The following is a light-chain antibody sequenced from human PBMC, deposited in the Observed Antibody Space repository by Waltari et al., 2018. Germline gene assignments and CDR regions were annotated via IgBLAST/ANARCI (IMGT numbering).Light chain of an antibody. CDR3: LLYMGSGIWV. V-gene: IGLV8-61*01. CDR2: KTN. CDR1: SCSPSSTSS. J-gene: IGLJ3*02. Sequence: QTVVTQEPSLSVSPGGTVTLTCALRSCSPSSTSSAIWYQQSPGQAPRTLVYKTNSRSSGVPDRFSGSVLGNKAALTITGAQADDESDYYCLLYMGSGIWVFGGGTKLTVL.